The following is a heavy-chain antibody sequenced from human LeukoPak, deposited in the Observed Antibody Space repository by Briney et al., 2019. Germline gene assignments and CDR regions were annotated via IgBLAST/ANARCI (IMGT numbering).Heavy chain of an antibody. J-gene: IGHJ6*02. CDR2: IYPGDSDT. V-gene: IGHV5-51*01. D-gene: IGHD3-10*01. Sequence: GASLKISCKGSGYSFTSYWIGWVRQMPGKGLEWMGIIYPGDSDTRYSPSFQGQVTISADKSISTAYLQWSSLKASDTAMYYCASGTLWYYYGMDVWGQGTTVTVSS. CDR1: GYSFTSYW. CDR3: ASGTLWYYYGMDV.